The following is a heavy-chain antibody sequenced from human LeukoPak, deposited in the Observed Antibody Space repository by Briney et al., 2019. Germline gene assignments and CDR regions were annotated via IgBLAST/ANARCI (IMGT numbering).Heavy chain of an antibody. CDR3: ARVSQDCSSTSCYPSRHFDY. J-gene: IGHJ4*02. Sequence: SETLSLTCTVSGGSLSSSIYYWGWIRQPPGKGLEWIGSIYYSGNTYYNPSLKSRVTISVDTSKNQFSLKLSSVTAADTAVYYCARVSQDCSSTSCYPSRHFDYWGQGTLVTVSS. D-gene: IGHD2-2*01. CDR2: IYYSGNT. V-gene: IGHV4-39*07. CDR1: GGSLSSSIYY.